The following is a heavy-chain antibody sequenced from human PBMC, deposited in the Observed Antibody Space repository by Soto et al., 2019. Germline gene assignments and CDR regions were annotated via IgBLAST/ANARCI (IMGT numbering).Heavy chain of an antibody. CDR3: ARRRGITGTTLLYYYYGMDV. CDR2: IYYSGST. V-gene: IGHV4-39*01. J-gene: IGHJ6*02. Sequence: SETLSLTCTVSGGSIGSSSYYWGWIRQPPGKGLEWIGSIYYSGSTYYNPSLKSRVTISVDTSKNQFSLKLSSVTAADTAVYYCARRRGITGTTLLYYYYGMDVWGQGTTVTVSS. D-gene: IGHD1-7*01. CDR1: GGSIGSSSYY.